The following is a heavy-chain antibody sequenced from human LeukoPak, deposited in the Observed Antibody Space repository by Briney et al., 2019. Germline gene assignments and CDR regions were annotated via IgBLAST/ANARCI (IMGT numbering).Heavy chain of an antibody. CDR2: ISSSSSTM. CDR1: GFTFSSYS. Sequence: GGSLRLSCAASGFTFSSYSMNWVRQAPGKGLEWVSYISSSSSTMYYTDSVKGRFTISRDNAKNSLYLQMNSLRAEDSAVYYCARPRDSSPYYFDYWGQGTLVTVSS. J-gene: IGHJ4*02. CDR3: ARPRDSSPYYFDY. D-gene: IGHD3-22*01. V-gene: IGHV3-48*01.